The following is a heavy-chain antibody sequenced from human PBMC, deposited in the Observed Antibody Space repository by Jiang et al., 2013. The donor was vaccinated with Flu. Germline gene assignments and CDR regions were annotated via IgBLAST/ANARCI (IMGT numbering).Heavy chain of an antibody. CDR2: INPSGGST. D-gene: IGHD5-12*01. Sequence: VRQAPGQGLEWMGIINPSGGSTSYAQKFQGRVTMTRDTSTSTVYMELSSLRSEDTAVYYCARDRGYDYSDAFDIWGQGTMVTVSS. V-gene: IGHV1-46*01. J-gene: IGHJ3*02. CDR3: ARDRGYDYSDAFDI.